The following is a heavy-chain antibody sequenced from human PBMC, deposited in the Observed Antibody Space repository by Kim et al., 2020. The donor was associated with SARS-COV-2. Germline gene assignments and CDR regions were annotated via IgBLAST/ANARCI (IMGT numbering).Heavy chain of an antibody. CDR3: ARDKSVVVVAADGYYGMDV. V-gene: IGHV3-48*03. CDR1: GFTFSSYE. Sequence: GGSLRLSCAASGFTFSSYEMNWVRQAPGKGLEWVSYISSSGSTIYYADSVKGRFTISRDNAKNSLYLQMNSLRAEDTAVYYCARDKSVVVVAADGYYGMDVWGQGTTVTLSS. J-gene: IGHJ6*02. D-gene: IGHD2-15*01. CDR2: ISSSGSTI.